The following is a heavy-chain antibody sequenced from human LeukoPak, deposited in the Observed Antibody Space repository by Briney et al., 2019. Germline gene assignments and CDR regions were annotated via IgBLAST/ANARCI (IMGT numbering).Heavy chain of an antibody. J-gene: IGHJ4*02. CDR1: GVSISSSNSY. CDR3: ARQTGSGLFILP. CDR2: IYYSGNT. D-gene: IGHD3/OR15-3a*01. V-gene: IGHV4-39*01. Sequence: SETLSLTCTVSGVSISSSNSYWGWIRQPPGKGLEWIGSIYYSGNTYYNASLRSQVSISIDTSKNQFSLRLTSVTAADTAVYYCARQTGSGLFILPGGQGTLVTVSS.